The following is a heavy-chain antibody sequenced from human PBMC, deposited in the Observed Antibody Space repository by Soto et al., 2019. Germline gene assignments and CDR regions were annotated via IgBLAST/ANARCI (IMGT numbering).Heavy chain of an antibody. J-gene: IGHJ5*02. CDR2: IYYSGST. D-gene: IGHD3-3*01. V-gene: IGHV4-39*02. CDR3: ARETYYDFWSGSDWFDP. Sequence: SETLSLTCTVSGGSISSSSYYWGWIRQPPGKGLEWIGSIYYSGSTYYNPSLKSRVTISVDTSKNQFSLKLSSVTAADTAVYYCARETYYDFWSGSDWFDPWGQGTLVTVSS. CDR1: GGSISSSSYY.